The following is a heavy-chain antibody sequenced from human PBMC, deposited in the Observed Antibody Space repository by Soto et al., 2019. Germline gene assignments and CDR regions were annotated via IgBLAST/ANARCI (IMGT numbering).Heavy chain of an antibody. CDR1: GFTFSSYA. CDR2: ISGSGGST. V-gene: IGHV3-23*01. CDR3: AKFSGYYFYFDY. J-gene: IGHJ4*02. Sequence: GGSLRLSCAASGFTFSSYAMSWVRQAPGKGLEWVSAISGSGGSTYYADSVKGWFTISRDNSKNTLYLQMNSLRAEDTAVYYCAKFSGYYFYFDYWGQGTLVTVSS. D-gene: IGHD3-22*01.